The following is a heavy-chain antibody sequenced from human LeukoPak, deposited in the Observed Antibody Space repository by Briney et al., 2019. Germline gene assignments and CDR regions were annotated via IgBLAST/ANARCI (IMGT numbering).Heavy chain of an antibody. CDR2: ISAGADVI. V-gene: IGHV3-23*01. D-gene: IGHD6-19*01. J-gene: IGHJ6*03. Sequence: GGSLRLSCEAAGFSFRDYPMGWVRRASGKRLEWVSGISAGADVIFYADPVKGRFTISRDNSKNTLYLKMSTLRAEDTAVYFCAKPYSSGWSPYYHYYMDVWGTGTTVTVSS. CDR3: AKPYSSGWSPYYHYYMDV. CDR1: GFSFRDYP.